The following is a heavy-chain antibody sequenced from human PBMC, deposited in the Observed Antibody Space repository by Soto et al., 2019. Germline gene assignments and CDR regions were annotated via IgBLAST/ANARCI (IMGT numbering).Heavy chain of an antibody. J-gene: IGHJ3*02. CDR3: ARHPRKQHGGIGYFYGDDAFDI. Sequence: EVQLVQAGPEVKKPGESLKISCEGSEYSFTNYWIGWVRQMPGKGLEWMGSIYPDDSETRYSPSFQGQVTISVDKSIRTAYLHWSSLKASDTAVFYCARHPRKQHGGIGYFYGDDAFDIWGQGTMITVSS. V-gene: IGHV5-51*01. CDR2: IYPDDSET. D-gene: IGHD3-22*01. CDR1: EYSFTNYW.